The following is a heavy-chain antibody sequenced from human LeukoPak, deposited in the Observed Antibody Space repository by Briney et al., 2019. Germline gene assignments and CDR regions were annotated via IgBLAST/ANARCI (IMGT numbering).Heavy chain of an antibody. CDR3: AKEGEHHLVPDY. D-gene: IGHD3-16*01. J-gene: IGHJ4*02. CDR1: VYTFSVSY. V-gene: IGHV1-2*02. Sequence: ASEKVFCKVSVYTFSVSYMHWSRQAPGQAPEWLGWINPNNGGTKYTQTFQDRVTMNSDMSISTAYRALKSLSSQDTAVYYCAKEGEHHLVPDYWGQGTLVTVSS. CDR2: INPNNGGT.